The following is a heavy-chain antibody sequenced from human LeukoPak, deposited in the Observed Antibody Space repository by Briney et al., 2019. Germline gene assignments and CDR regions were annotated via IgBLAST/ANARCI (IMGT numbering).Heavy chain of an antibody. CDR2: IIAMCNTA. CDR3: ARAEYYGSRIYTDYYYGMDV. V-gene: IGHV1-69*13. D-gene: IGHD3-10*01. J-gene: IGHJ6*02. Sequence: SVKVSCKVSGGTFNSFAISWVRRAPGQGLEWMGGIIAMCNTANYTQKFQGRVTITADESTSTAYVELSSLRSEDTAVYYCARAEYYGSRIYTDYYYGMDVWGQGTTVTVSS. CDR1: GGTFNSFA.